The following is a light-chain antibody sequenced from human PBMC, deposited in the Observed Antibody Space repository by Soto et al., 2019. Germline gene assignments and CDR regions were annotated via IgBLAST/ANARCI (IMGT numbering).Light chain of an antibody. V-gene: IGKV1-5*01. CDR3: QQYNSYPYT. Sequence: DIQMTQSPSTLSASVGDRVTITCRASQSISSWLAWYQQKPGKAPNLLIYDASRLESGVPSRFSGSGSGTEFTLTIRSLQTDDFATYYCQQYNSYPYTFGQGNKLEIK. CDR1: QSISSW. CDR2: DAS. J-gene: IGKJ2*01.